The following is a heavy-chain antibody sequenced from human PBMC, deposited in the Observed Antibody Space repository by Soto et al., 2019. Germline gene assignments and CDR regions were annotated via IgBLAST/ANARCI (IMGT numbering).Heavy chain of an antibody. Sequence: ASVKVSCKVSGYTLTELSMHWVRQAPGKGLEWMGGFDPEDGETIYAQKFQGRVTTTEDTSTDTAYMELSSLRSEDTAVYYCATPELGYPYYYGMDVWGQGTTVTVSS. J-gene: IGHJ6*02. CDR2: FDPEDGET. V-gene: IGHV1-24*01. D-gene: IGHD2-15*01. CDR1: GYTLTELS. CDR3: ATPELGYPYYYGMDV.